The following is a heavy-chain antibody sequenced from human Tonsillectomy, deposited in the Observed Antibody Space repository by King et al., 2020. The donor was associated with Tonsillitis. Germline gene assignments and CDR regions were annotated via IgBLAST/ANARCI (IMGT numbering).Heavy chain of an antibody. CDR1: GGSVSSAGYY. D-gene: IGHD3-22*01. J-gene: IGHJ4*02. CDR2: IYYSGST. V-gene: IGHV4-31*03. CDR3: ARGFITFPLDY. Sequence: VQLQESGPGLVKPSQTLSLTCTVSGGSVSSAGYYWSWIRQHPGKGLEWIGYIYYSGSTFYNPSLKSRVTISVDTSKNQFSLKLRSVTAADTAVYYCARGFITFPLDYWGQGTLVTVSS.